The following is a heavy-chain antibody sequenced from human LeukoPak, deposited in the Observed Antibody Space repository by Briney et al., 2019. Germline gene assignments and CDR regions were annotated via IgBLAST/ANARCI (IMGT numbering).Heavy chain of an antibody. V-gene: IGHV3-23*01. CDR2: ISGTCGST. CDR1: GFTFSNYA. D-gene: IGHD2/OR15-2a*01. Sequence: PGGSLRLSCAASGFTFSNYAMIWVRQAPGKGLEWVSLISGTCGSTYYADSVKGRFTISRDNSKNTLYLQMNSLRAEDTAVYYCAKEPGNISAGYWGQGILVTVSS. J-gene: IGHJ4*02. CDR3: AKEPGNISAGY.